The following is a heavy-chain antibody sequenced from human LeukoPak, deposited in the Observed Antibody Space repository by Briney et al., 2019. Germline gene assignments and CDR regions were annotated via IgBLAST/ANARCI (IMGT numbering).Heavy chain of an antibody. D-gene: IGHD3-22*01. CDR3: AGPVGRYSSGLYYYYFDY. CDR1: GDSINSLDL. CDR2: MYLSGTT. Sequence: SETLSLTCTVSGDSINSLDLWSWVRQPPGKGLEWIGEMYLSGTTHSNPSVKSRVTISIDKSKNQFFLNLSSVTAADTAVYYCAGPVGRYSSGLYYYYFDYWGQGTLVTVSS. V-gene: IGHV4-4*02. J-gene: IGHJ4*02.